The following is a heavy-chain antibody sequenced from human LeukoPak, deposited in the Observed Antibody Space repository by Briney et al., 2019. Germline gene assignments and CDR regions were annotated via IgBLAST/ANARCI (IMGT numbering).Heavy chain of an antibody. D-gene: IGHD5-12*01. CDR3: ARAHVDIGATIMWVFDY. CDR1: GDSVPSNSAA. V-gene: IGHV6-1*01. CDR2: TSYRSQWYN. J-gene: IGHJ4*02. Sequence: SQTLPLTCAISGDSVPSNSAAWNWIRHSPSKGLAWLGRTSYRSQWYNDYAVSVKSRITINPDTSKNQFFLQLNSVSPEDTAVDYCARAHVDIGATIMWVFDYWGQGTLVTVSS.